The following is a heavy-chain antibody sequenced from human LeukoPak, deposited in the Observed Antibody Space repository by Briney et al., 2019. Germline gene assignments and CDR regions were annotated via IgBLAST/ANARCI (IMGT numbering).Heavy chain of an antibody. V-gene: IGHV3-23*01. D-gene: IGHD3-10*01. Sequence: GGSLRLSCAASGFTFSSYSMNWVRQAPGKGLEWVSYITGSISTTYYADSVKGRFTISRDNSKNTLYLQMNSLRAEDTAVYYCAKPPARYGSGSYYDYWGQGTLVTVSS. J-gene: IGHJ4*02. CDR1: GFTFSSYS. CDR2: ITGSISTT. CDR3: AKPPARYGSGSYYDY.